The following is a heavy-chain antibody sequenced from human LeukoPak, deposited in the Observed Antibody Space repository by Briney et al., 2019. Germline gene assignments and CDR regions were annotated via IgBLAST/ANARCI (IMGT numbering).Heavy chain of an antibody. V-gene: IGHV3-21*04. CDR1: GFTFSSYS. J-gene: IGHJ3*02. D-gene: IGHD6-13*01. Sequence: PGGSLRLSCAASGFTFSSYSMNWVRQAPGKGLEWVSSISSSSSYIYYADSVKGRFTISRDNAKNSLYLQMNSLRAEDTALYYCAKDTRLAAAGTGAFDIWGQGTMVTVSS. CDR3: AKDTRLAAAGTGAFDI. CDR2: ISSSSSYI.